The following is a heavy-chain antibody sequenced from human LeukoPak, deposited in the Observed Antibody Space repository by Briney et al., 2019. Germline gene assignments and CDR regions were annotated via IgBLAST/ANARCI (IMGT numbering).Heavy chain of an antibody. J-gene: IGHJ3*02. CDR1: GFTFSDYR. Sequence: GGSLRLSCAASGFTFSDYRMNWVRQAPGKGLEWISYISNDLTTIHYAASVKGRFTISRDNARNSLYLQMDSLRAEDTAVYYCAREGGGYNARAFDIWGQGTMVTVSS. CDR2: ISNDLTTI. V-gene: IGHV3-48*04. D-gene: IGHD5-24*01. CDR3: AREGGGYNARAFDI.